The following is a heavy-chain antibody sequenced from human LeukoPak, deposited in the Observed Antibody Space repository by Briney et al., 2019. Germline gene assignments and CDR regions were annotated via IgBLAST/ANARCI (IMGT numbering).Heavy chain of an antibody. D-gene: IGHD2-15*01. V-gene: IGHV3-7*03. J-gene: IGHJ4*02. Sequence: PGGSLRLSCAASGFTFSQYWMSWVRQAPGKGLEWVANIRQDGHENYYADSVKGRFTVSRDNSKNTLFLQMNSLRAEDTAVYYCAKDGGLWVSAHWGDSWGRGTLVTVSS. CDR3: AKDGGLWVSAHWGDS. CDR2: IRQDGHEN. CDR1: GFTFSQYW.